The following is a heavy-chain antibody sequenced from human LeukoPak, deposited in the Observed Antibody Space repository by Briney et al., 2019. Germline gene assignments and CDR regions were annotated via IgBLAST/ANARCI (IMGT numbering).Heavy chain of an antibody. CDR1: GYSFTSYW. CDR2: IYPGGSDT. CDR3: ARRQGYCSSTSHSCYGMAV. V-gene: IGHV5-51*01. J-gene: IGHJ6*02. D-gene: IGHD2-2*01. Sequence: GESLKISWKGSGYSFTSYWIGGVRQTPGKGLEWMGIIYPGGSDTRYSPSFQGQVTISADKSISTAYLPWSSLKASDTAMYYCARRQGYCSSTSHSCYGMAVWGQGTTVALPS.